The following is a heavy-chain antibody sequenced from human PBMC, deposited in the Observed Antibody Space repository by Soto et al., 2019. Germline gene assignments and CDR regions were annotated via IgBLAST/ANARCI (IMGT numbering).Heavy chain of an antibody. D-gene: IGHD3-22*01. CDR2: INPSGGST. Sequence: QVQLVQSGAEVKKPGASVKVSCKASGYTFTSYYMHWVRQAPGQGLEWMGIINPSGGSTSYAQKFQGRVTMPRDTSTSTVYMELSSLRSEDTAVYYCARDSRAAGVYDSPDEGYAFDIWGQGTMVTVSS. CDR3: ARDSRAAGVYDSPDEGYAFDI. CDR1: GYTFTSYY. V-gene: IGHV1-46*01. J-gene: IGHJ3*02.